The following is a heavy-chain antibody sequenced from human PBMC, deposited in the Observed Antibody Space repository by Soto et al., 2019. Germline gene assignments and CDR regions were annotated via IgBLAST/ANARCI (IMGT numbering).Heavy chain of an antibody. J-gene: IGHJ6*02. Sequence: EVQLVETGGGLIQPGGSLRLSCAASGFTVSSNYMSWVRQAPGKGLEWVSVIYSGGSTYYADSVRGRFTISRDNSKNTLYLQMKSRRAEDTAGYYCARDPPATRHGMDVWGQGTTVTVSS. CDR1: GFTVSSNY. CDR3: ARDPPATRHGMDV. V-gene: IGHV3-53*02. CDR2: IYSGGST.